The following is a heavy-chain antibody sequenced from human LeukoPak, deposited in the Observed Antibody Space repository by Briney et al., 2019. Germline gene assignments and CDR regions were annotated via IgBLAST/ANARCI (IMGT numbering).Heavy chain of an antibody. V-gene: IGHV3-74*01. CDR1: GFTFSSYW. CDR3: ARGRKKQQLVNGQFDP. D-gene: IGHD6-13*01. Sequence: PGGSLRLSCAASGFTFSSYWTHWVRQAPGKGLVWVSRINSDGSSTSYADSVKGRFTISRDNAKNTLYLQMNSLRAEDTAVYYCARGRKKQQLVNGQFDPWGQGTLVTVSS. CDR2: INSDGSST. J-gene: IGHJ5*02.